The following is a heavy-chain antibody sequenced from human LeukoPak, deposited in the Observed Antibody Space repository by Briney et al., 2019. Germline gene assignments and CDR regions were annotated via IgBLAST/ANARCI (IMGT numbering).Heavy chain of an antibody. V-gene: IGHV1-2*02. J-gene: IGHJ4*02. D-gene: IGHD6-6*01. CDR3: ARDWQYSSLFDY. CDR2: INPDSGGT. CDR1: GYTLTGYY. Sequence: ASVKVSCKASAASGYTLTGYYMHWVRQAPGQGLEWMGWINPDSGGTNYAQKFQGRVTMTRDTSISTAYMELSSLRSDDTAVYYCARDWQYSSLFDYWGQGTLVTVSS.